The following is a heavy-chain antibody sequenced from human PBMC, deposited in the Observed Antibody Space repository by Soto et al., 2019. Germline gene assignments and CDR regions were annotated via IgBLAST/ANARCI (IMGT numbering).Heavy chain of an antibody. CDR3: ARSSYCSSTSCYGSLYYYGMDV. CDR2: IWYDGSNK. J-gene: IGHJ6*02. Sequence: PGGSLRLSCAASGFTFSSYGMHWVRQAPGKGLEWVAVIWYDGSNKYYADSVKGRFTISRDNSKNTLYLQMNSLRAEDTAVYYCARSSYCSSTSCYGSLYYYGMDVWGQGTTVTVSS. V-gene: IGHV3-33*01. D-gene: IGHD2-2*01. CDR1: GFTFSSYG.